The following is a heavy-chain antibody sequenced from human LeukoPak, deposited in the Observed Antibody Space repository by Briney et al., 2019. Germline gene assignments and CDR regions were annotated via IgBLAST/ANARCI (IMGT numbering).Heavy chain of an antibody. CDR1: GFTFSAYY. V-gene: IGHV3-23*01. D-gene: IGHD3-9*01. CDR2: ISGSGGGT. Sequence: GGSLRLSCAASGFTFSAYYMSWIRQAPGKGLEWVSAISGSGGGTYYADSVKGRFTVSRDNSKNTLYLQMNSLRAEDTAIYFCAKSSPPPLRYWGQGTLVTVSS. CDR3: AKSSPPPLRY. J-gene: IGHJ4*02.